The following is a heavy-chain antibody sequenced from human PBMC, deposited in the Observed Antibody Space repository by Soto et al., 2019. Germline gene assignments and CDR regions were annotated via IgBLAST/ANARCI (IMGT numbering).Heavy chain of an antibody. V-gene: IGHV3-21*01. Sequence: GSLRLSCAASGFTFSSYSMNWVRQAPGKGLEWVSSISSSSSYIYYADSVKGRFTISRDNAKNSLYLQMNSLRAEDTAVYYCARVGEKTDGMDVWGQGTTVTVSS. CDR3: ARVGEKTDGMDV. CDR2: ISSSSSYI. CDR1: GFTFSSYS. J-gene: IGHJ6*02. D-gene: IGHD3-10*01.